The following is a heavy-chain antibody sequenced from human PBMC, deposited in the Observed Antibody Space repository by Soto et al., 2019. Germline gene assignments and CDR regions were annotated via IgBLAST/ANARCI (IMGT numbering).Heavy chain of an antibody. Sequence: QVQLAQSGAEVKKPGASVTVSCKASGYTFSSYGISWVRQAPGQGLEWVGWISVHNGYTKYATELQGRVTMTTDTSTSTAYMELRSLRSDDSAIYFCARLEHNFGPHDYWGQGTLVTVTS. D-gene: IGHD1-1*01. CDR2: ISVHNGYT. J-gene: IGHJ4*02. CDR3: ARLEHNFGPHDY. V-gene: IGHV1-18*01. CDR1: GYTFSSYG.